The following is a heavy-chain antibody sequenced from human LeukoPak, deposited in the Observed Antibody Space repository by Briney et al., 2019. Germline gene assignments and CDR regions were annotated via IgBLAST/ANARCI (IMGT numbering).Heavy chain of an antibody. V-gene: IGHV4-59*01. CDR3: ARDRGYSYGYSFDM. D-gene: IGHD5-18*01. J-gene: IGHJ3*02. Sequence: SETLSLTCTVSGDSISDYYRSWFRQPPGKGLEWIGYIYYTGSTNYNPSLKSRVTISVDTSKIHFSLKLNSVTAADTAVYYCARDRGYSYGYSFDMWGQGTMVTVSS. CDR2: IYYTGST. CDR1: GDSISDYY.